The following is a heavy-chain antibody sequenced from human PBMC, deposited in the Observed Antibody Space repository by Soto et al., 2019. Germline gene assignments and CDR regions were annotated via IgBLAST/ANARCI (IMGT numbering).Heavy chain of an antibody. V-gene: IGHV4-30-2*01. CDR2: IYDSGST. CDR3: ARGSSSYYDYGMDV. Sequence: PSETLSLTCAVSGDSISRGGYSLTWIRQPPGKALEWIGNIYDSGSTSYNPSLKSRVTISVDRSKNQFSLKLTSVTAADTAVYFCARGSSSYYDYGMDVWGQGTTVTVSS. J-gene: IGHJ6*02. D-gene: IGHD6-6*01. CDR1: GDSISRGGYS.